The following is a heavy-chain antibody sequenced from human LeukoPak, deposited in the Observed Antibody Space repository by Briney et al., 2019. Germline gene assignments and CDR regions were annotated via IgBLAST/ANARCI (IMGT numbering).Heavy chain of an antibody. V-gene: IGHV1-69*04. CDR2: IIPILGIA. J-gene: IGHJ6*02. CDR3: ARDPRLMRTGYSSFGMDV. D-gene: IGHD6-13*01. Sequence: GASVKVSCKASGYTFASYAISWVRQAPGQGLEWMGRIIPILGIANYAQKFQGRVTITADKPTSTAYMELSSLRSEDTAVYYCARDPRLMRTGYSSFGMDVWGQGTTVTVSS. CDR1: GYTFASYA.